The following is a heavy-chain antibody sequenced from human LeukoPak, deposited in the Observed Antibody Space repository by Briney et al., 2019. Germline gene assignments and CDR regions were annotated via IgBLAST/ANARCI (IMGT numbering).Heavy chain of an antibody. CDR3: ARVAYCGGDCYPLDY. CDR1: GFTFSSYW. D-gene: IGHD2-21*02. Sequence: PGGSLRLSCAASGFTFSSYWMSWVRQAPGKGLEWVANIKQDGSEKYYVDSVKGRFTISRDNAKNSLYLQMNSLRAEDTAVYYCARVAYCGGDCYPLDYWGQGTLVTVSS. J-gene: IGHJ4*02. CDR2: IKQDGSEK. V-gene: IGHV3-7*01.